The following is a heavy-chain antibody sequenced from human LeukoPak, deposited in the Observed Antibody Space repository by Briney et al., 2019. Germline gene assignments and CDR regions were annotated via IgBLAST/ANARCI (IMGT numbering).Heavy chain of an antibody. Sequence: APVKVSCKASGYTFTSYDINWVRQATGQGLEWMGWMNPNSGNTGYAQKFQGRVTITRNTSISTAYMELSSLRSEDTAVYYCARGGQREWFPRDYWGQGTLVTVSS. CDR1: GYTFTSYD. CDR2: MNPNSGNT. V-gene: IGHV1-8*03. CDR3: ARGGQREWFPRDY. J-gene: IGHJ4*02. D-gene: IGHD3-3*01.